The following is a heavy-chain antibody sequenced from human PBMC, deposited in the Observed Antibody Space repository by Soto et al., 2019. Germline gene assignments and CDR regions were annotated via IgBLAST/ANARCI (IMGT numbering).Heavy chain of an antibody. J-gene: IGHJ6*02. D-gene: IGHD3-9*01. CDR1: GGTFSSYT. Sequence: QVQLVQSGAEVKKPGSSVKVSCKASGGTFSSYTISWVRQAPGHGLEWMGRIIPFLDIANYARKFQDRVTITADKSTSTAYMELSGLRSEDTAVYYCARGRDYDVLTGYKPDYFSGMDVWGQGTTVTVSS. CDR3: ARGRDYDVLTGYKPDYFSGMDV. CDR2: IIPFLDIA. V-gene: IGHV1-69*02.